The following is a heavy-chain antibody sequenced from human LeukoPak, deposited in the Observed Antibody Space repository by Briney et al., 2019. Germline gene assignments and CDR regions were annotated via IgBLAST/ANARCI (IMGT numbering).Heavy chain of an antibody. CDR1: GGSISSYY. CDR2: IYYSGST. D-gene: IGHD3-22*01. V-gene: IGHV4-59*08. J-gene: IGHJ4*02. Sequence: PSETLSLTCTVSGGSISSYYWSWIRQPPGKGLEWIGYIYYSGSTNYNPSLKSRVTISVDTSKNQFSLKLSSVTAADTAVYYCARLPDQYDSSGYYVDYWGQGTLVTVSS. CDR3: ARLPDQYDSSGYYVDY.